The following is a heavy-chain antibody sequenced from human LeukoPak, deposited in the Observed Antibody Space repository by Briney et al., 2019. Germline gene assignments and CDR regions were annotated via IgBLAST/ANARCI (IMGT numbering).Heavy chain of an antibody. CDR1: GYTFTGYY. J-gene: IGHJ4*02. D-gene: IGHD1-26*01. Sequence: ASVKVSCKASGYTFTGYYLHWVRQAPGQGLEWMGWISPNSGDTSYAQKFQGRVTMTSDTSINTAYMQSSRLSSDDTAIYYCARDGNFDYWGQGTLVTVSS. CDR3: ARDGNFDY. CDR2: ISPNSGDT. V-gene: IGHV1-2*02.